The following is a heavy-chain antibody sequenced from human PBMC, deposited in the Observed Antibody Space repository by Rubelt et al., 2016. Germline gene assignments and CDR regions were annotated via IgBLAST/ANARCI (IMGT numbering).Heavy chain of an antibody. V-gene: IGHV1-2*02. J-gene: IGHJ4*02. CDR3: ASDLCKGPRWLVAY. CDR1: GYTFTGYY. D-gene: IGHD6-19*01. Sequence: QVQLVQSGAEVKKPGASVKLSCTASGYTFTGYYMHWVRQAPGQGLEWMGWFNPHSGGTNYAVNCQGRVTMTSDTCVSTAYMELSRLRSDDTAVYYCASDLCKGPRWLVAYWGQGTLVTVSS. CDR2: FNPHSGGT.